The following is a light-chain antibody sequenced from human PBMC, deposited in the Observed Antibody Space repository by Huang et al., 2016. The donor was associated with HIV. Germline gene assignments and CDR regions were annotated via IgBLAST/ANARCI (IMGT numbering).Light chain of an antibody. Sequence: EIVLTQSPGTLSLSPGERATLSCRASQSVSSSYLAWYQQKPGQAPRLLIYGASHRATGIPDRFRGSGSGTDFTLTISRLEPEDFAVYFCQQYGSSSLTFGGGTKVEIK. V-gene: IGKV3-20*01. CDR1: QSVSSSY. CDR3: QQYGSSSLT. J-gene: IGKJ4*01. CDR2: GAS.